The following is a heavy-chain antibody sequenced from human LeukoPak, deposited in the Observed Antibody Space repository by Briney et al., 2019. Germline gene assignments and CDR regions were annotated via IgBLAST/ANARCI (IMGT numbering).Heavy chain of an antibody. CDR2: INPNSGDT. J-gene: IGHJ4*02. CDR3: ARDRYTYGEIDY. CDR1: DYTFTGHY. D-gene: IGHD3-16*01. V-gene: IGHV1-2*02. Sequence: GASVKVSCKASDYTFTGHYMHWVRQAPGQGLEWMGWINPNSGDTNFAQKFQGRVTMTRDTSINTAYMELSRLSSDDTAVYYCARDRYTYGEIDYWGQGTLVTVSS.